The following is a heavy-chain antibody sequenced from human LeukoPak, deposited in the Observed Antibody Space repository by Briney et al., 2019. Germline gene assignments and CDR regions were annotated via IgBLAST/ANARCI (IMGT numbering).Heavy chain of an antibody. J-gene: IGHJ5*02. V-gene: IGHV3-7*01. Sequence: GGSLRLSCAASGFTFSSYWMSWVRQAPGKGLEWVANIKQDGSEKYYVDSVKGRFTISRDNAKNSLYLQMSSLRAEDTAVYYCARALVGSSWYEKITRLNWFDPWGQGTLVTVSS. CDR2: IKQDGSEK. CDR3: ARALVGSSWYEKITRLNWFDP. CDR1: GFTFSSYW. D-gene: IGHD6-13*01.